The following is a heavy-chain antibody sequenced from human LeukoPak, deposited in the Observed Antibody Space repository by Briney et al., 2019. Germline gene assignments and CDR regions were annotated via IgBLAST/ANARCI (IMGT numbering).Heavy chain of an antibody. J-gene: IGHJ2*01. CDR3: AQHGEFYFDI. V-gene: IGHV4-34*01. CDR1: GGSFSGRY. CDR2: IHHGGGT. D-gene: IGHD4-17*01. Sequence: SETLSLTCAVFGGSFSGRYWSWVRQPPGKGLEWIGQIHHGGGTSHNSSLRSRVTMSVDTSKSQFSLKLSSVTAADTAVYYCAQHGEFYFDIWGRGTLVTVSS.